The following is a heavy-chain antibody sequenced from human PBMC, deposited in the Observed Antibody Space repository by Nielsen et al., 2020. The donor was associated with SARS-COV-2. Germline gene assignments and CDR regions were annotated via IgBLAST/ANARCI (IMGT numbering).Heavy chain of an antibody. V-gene: IGHV3-21*04. Sequence: GGSLRLSCAASGFTFSSYSMNWVRQAPGKGLEWVSSISSSSSYIYYADSVKGRFTISRDNAKNSLYLQMNSLRAEDTAVYYCAKASTYYYDSSGYSDYWGQGTLVTVSS. J-gene: IGHJ4*02. D-gene: IGHD3-22*01. CDR2: ISSSSSYI. CDR3: AKASTYYYDSSGYSDY. CDR1: GFTFSSYS.